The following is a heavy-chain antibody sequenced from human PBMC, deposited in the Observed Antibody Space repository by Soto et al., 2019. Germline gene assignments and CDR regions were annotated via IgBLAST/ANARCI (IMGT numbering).Heavy chain of an antibody. CDR2: ISFDGSNK. CDR1: GFTFSSYA. V-gene: IGHV3-30-3*01. CDR3: ARDPFDALATIAFDI. D-gene: IGHD5-12*01. Sequence: PGGSLRLSCAASGFTFSSYAMHWVRQAPGKGLEWVAVISFDGSNKYYADSVKGRFTISRDNSKNTLYLQMNSLRAEDTAVYYCARDPFDALATIAFDIWGQGTMVTVSS. J-gene: IGHJ3*02.